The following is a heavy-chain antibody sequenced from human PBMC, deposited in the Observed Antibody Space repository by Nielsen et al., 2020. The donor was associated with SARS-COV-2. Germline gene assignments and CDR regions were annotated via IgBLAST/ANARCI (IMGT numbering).Heavy chain of an antibody. Sequence: VRQAPGKGLEWVSAISGSGGSTYYADSVKGRFTISRDNSKNTLYLQMNSLRAEDTAVYYCAKEIDYGDAWFDPWGQGTLVTVSS. CDR2: ISGSGGST. J-gene: IGHJ5*02. V-gene: IGHV3-23*01. CDR3: AKEIDYGDAWFDP. D-gene: IGHD4-17*01.